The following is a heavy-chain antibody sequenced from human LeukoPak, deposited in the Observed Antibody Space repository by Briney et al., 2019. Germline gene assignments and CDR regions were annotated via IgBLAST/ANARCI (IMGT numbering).Heavy chain of an antibody. D-gene: IGHD5-12*01. CDR3: ARTSGYTYFDY. V-gene: IGHV4-59*01. J-gene: IGHJ4*02. CDR2: IYNSGGI. Sequence: SETLSLTCTVPGGSISSNYWSWIRQPPGKGLEWIGYIYNSGGINYNPSLKSRAAISVDTSKNQFSLKLNSVTAADTAVYYCARTSGYTYFDYWGQGTLVTVSS. CDR1: GGSISSNY.